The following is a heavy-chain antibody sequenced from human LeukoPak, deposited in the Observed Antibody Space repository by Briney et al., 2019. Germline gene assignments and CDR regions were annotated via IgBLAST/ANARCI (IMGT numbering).Heavy chain of an antibody. Sequence: PSETLSLTCTVSGGSVSNSLYYWSWIRQPPGKGLEWIGYIYYSGSTYYNPSLKSRVTISVDTSKNQFSLKLSSVTAADTAVYYCARGAPLLWFGELLGPGYYFDYWGQGTLVTVSS. D-gene: IGHD3-10*01. CDR2: IYYSGST. V-gene: IGHV4-30-4*08. CDR3: ARGAPLLWFGELLGPGYYFDY. J-gene: IGHJ4*02. CDR1: GGSVSNSLYY.